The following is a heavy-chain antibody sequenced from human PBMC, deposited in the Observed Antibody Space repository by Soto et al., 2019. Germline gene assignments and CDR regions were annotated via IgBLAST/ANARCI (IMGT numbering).Heavy chain of an antibody. J-gene: IGHJ4*02. CDR1: GGSFSGYY. Sequence: SETLSLTCAVYGGSFSGYYWTWIRQPPGKGLEWIAEINHSGRSNSNPSLKSRVTVSVDTSKNQFSLKLSSVTAADTAVYYCARGISMTVEVQRDAPDKYFFDSWGQGTQVTVSS. D-gene: IGHD3-22*01. CDR3: ARGISMTVEVQRDAPDKYFFDS. CDR2: INHSGRS. V-gene: IGHV4-34*01.